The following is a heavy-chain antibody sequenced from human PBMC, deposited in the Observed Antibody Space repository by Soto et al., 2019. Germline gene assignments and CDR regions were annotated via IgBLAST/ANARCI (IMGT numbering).Heavy chain of an antibody. CDR2: TYYRSKWYN. Sequence: PSQTLSLTCVISGDSVSSNNVAWNWIRQSPSRGLEWLGRTYYRSKWYNNYAVSVKSRTTINADTSKNQFSLQLASVTPEDTAVYYCARGINSAIAIWGRGTMFTVSS. D-gene: IGHD1-1*01. J-gene: IGHJ3*02. CDR1: GDSVSSNNVA. CDR3: ARGINSAIAI. V-gene: IGHV6-1*01.